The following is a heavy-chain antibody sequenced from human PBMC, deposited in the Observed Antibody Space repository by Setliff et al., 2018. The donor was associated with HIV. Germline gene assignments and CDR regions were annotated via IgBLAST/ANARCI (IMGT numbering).Heavy chain of an antibody. V-gene: IGHV1-18*01. CDR3: ARVRVGATPLDY. CDR1: GYTFPNYG. CDR2: ISAYTANT. Sequence: GASVKVSCKASGYTFPNYGITWVRQAPGQGLEWMGWISAYTANTNYAQNLQGRVTLTTDTSTSTAYMELRSLRSDDTAVYYCARVRVGATPLDYWGQGTLVTV. D-gene: IGHD1-26*01. J-gene: IGHJ4*02.